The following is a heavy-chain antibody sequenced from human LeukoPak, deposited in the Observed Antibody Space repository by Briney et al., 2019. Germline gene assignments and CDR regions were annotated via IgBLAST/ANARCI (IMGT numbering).Heavy chain of an antibody. D-gene: IGHD2-15*01. CDR1: GFTFSSYA. J-gene: IGHJ4*02. Sequence: KPGGSLRLSCAASGFTFSSYAMSWVRQAPGKGLEWVSAISGSGGSTYYADSVKGRFTISRDNSKNTLFLQMNTLRAEDTALYYCAKPHTPYCSGGDCYLFDSWGQGTLVTVTS. CDR2: ISGSGGST. CDR3: AKPHTPYCSGGDCYLFDS. V-gene: IGHV3-23*01.